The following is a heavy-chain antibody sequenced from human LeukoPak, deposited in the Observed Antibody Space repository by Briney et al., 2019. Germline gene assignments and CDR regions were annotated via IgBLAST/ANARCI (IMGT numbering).Heavy chain of an antibody. D-gene: IGHD6-6*01. CDR1: GGTFSSYA. Sequence: SVKVSCKASGGTFSSYAISWVRQAPGQGLEWMGGIIPIFGTANYAQKFQGRVTITADKSTSTAYMELISLRYEYTAVYYCARGLGRPGPPDYWGQGTLVTVSS. CDR3: ARGLGRPGPPDY. CDR2: IIPIFGTA. V-gene: IGHV1-69*06. J-gene: IGHJ4*02.